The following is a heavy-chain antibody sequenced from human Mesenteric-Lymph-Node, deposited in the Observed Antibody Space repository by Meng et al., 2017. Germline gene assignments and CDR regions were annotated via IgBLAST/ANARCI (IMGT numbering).Heavy chain of an antibody. CDR2: ISAYNGNT. Sequence: ASVKVSCKASGYTFTSYGISWVRQAPGQGLEWMGWISAYNGNTNYAQKLQGRVTMTTDTSTSTAYMELRSLRSDDTAVYYCARDLLFSADHGSGSDYWGQGTLVTVSS. J-gene: IGHJ4*02. CDR1: GYTFTSYG. D-gene: IGHD3-10*01. V-gene: IGHV1-18*01. CDR3: ARDLLFSADHGSGSDY.